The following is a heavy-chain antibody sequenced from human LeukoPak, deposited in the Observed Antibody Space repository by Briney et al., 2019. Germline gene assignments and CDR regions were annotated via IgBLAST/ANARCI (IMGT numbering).Heavy chain of an antibody. Sequence: ASVKVSCKASGYTFTGFYMHWVRQAPGQGLEWMGWINPNSGGTNYAQKFQGRVTMTRDTSISTAYMELNRLKSDDTAVYYCARDPGGGYYYSYMDVWGKGTTVIVSS. CDR3: ARDPGGGYYYSYMDV. V-gene: IGHV1-2*02. D-gene: IGHD1-26*01. CDR1: GYTFTGFY. J-gene: IGHJ6*03. CDR2: INPNSGGT.